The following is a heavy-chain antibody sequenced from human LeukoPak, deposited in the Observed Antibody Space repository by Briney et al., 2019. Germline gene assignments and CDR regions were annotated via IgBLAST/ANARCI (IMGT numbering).Heavy chain of an antibody. Sequence: SETLSLTCTVSGRSISIYYLNWIRQPAGKGLEWIGRIYSIGTTNYNPSLKSRVAMSVDTSKSRFSLKLSSVTVADTAVYYCARDRAYSGSYSRTFYAMDVWGQGTTVTVSS. J-gene: IGHJ6*02. CDR1: GRSISIYY. CDR3: ARDRAYSGSYSRTFYAMDV. D-gene: IGHD1-26*01. CDR2: IYSIGTT. V-gene: IGHV4-4*07.